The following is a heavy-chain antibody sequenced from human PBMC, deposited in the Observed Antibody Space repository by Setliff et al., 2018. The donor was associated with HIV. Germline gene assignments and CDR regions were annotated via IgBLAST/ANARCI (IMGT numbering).Heavy chain of an antibody. CDR2: VSHSGST. CDR1: GVSISSSNW. V-gene: IGHV4-4*02. CDR3: ARDQRLSY. Sequence: SETLSLTCAVSGVSISSSNWWTWVRQPPGKGLEWIGEVSHSGSTNYNPSLKSRVTISVDKSENQFSLKLSSVTAADTAVYYCARDQRLSYWGQGTLVTVSS. J-gene: IGHJ4*02.